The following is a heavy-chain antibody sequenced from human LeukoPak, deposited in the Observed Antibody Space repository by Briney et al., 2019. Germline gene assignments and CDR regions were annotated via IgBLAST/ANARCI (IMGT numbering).Heavy chain of an antibody. V-gene: IGHV4-59*01. CDR2: IYYSGST. Sequence: SETLSLTCTVSGGSISSYYWSWIQQPPGKGLEWIGYIYYSGSTNYNPSLKSRVTISVDTSKNQFSLKLSSVTAADTAVYYCAARDVGSSGYYYIYWGQGTLVTVSS. CDR1: GGSISSYY. D-gene: IGHD3-22*01. CDR3: AARDVGSSGYYYIY. J-gene: IGHJ4*02.